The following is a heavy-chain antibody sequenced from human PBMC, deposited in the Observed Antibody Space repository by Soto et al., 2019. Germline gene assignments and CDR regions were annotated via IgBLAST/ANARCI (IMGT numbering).Heavy chain of an antibody. J-gene: IGHJ3*02. CDR2: ISGSGGST. CDR1: GFTFSSYS. CDR3: AKDRGSSSAFDI. D-gene: IGHD6-13*01. Sequence: GGSLRLSCAASGFTFSSYSMSWVRQAPGKGLEWVSAISGSGGSTYYADSVKGRFTISRDNSKNTLYLQMNSLRAEDTAVYYCAKDRGSSSAFDIWGQGTMVTVSS. V-gene: IGHV3-23*01.